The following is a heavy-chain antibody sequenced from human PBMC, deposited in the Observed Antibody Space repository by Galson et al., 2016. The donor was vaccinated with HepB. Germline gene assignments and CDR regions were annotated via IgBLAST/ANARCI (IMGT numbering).Heavy chain of an antibody. CDR1: EFTFSTYA. CDR2: ISYDGSNK. Sequence: SLRLSCAASEFTFSTYAIHWVRQAPGKGLEWVAVISYDGSNKYFADSVKGRFTISRDNSKNTLCLQMNSLRAEDTAVYYCAREDSSGYYYFDYWGQGTLVTVSS. D-gene: IGHD3-22*01. CDR3: AREDSSGYYYFDY. V-gene: IGHV3-30*04. J-gene: IGHJ4*02.